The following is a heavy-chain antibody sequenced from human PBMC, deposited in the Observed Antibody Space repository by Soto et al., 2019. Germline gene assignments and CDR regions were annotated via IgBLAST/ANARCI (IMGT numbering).Heavy chain of an antibody. CDR1: GFSLSTSGMC. V-gene: IGHV2-70*01. J-gene: IGHJ4*02. CDR3: ARSHYDLLTGYYYFDY. Sequence: SGPTLVNPTQTLTLTCTFSGFSLSTSGMCVSWIRQPPGKALEWLALIDWDDDKYYSTSLKTRLTISKDTSKNQVVLTMTNMDPVDTATYYCARSHYDLLTGYYYFDYWGRGTLVTVSS. D-gene: IGHD3-9*01. CDR2: IDWDDDK.